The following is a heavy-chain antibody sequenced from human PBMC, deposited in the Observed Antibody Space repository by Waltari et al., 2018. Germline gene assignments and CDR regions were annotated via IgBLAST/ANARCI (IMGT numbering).Heavy chain of an antibody. CDR2: IYGGGGGST. CDR1: GVAVPSNS. CDR3: TRSGSYWYFDL. Sequence: EVQLVETGGGLIQPGGSLRLSCAAAGVAVPSNSIRCVRQAPGKGLEWVSLIYGGGGGSTYYADSVKGRFIISRDNSKNTVYLQMNSLRGDDTAVYYCTRSGSYWYFDLWGRGTLVTVSS. D-gene: IGHD1-26*01. V-gene: IGHV3-53*02. J-gene: IGHJ2*01.